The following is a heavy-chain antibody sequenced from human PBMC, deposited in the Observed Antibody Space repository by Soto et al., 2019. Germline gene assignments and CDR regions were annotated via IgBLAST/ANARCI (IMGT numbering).Heavy chain of an antibody. CDR3: AREPYYYDSSGPDY. CDR2: ISSSSSTI. Sequence: EVQLVESGGGLVQPGGSLRLSCAASGFTFSSYSMNWVRQAPGKGLEWVSYISSSSSTIYYADSVKGRFTISRDNAKNALYLQMNSLRDEDTAVYYCAREPYYYDSSGPDYWGQGTLVTVSS. CDR1: GFTFSSYS. D-gene: IGHD3-22*01. V-gene: IGHV3-48*02. J-gene: IGHJ4*02.